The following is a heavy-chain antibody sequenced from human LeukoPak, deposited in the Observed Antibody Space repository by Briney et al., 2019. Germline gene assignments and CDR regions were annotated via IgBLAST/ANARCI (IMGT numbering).Heavy chain of an antibody. D-gene: IGHD2-2*01. J-gene: IGHJ3*02. V-gene: IGHV3-7*01. CDR3: ATGYCSSTSCYSVRAFDI. Sequence: GGSLRLSCAASGFTFSSYAMSWVRQAPGKGLEGVANIKQDGSEKYYVDSVKGRFTISRDNAKNSLYLQMNSLRAEDTAVYYCATGYCSSTSCYSVRAFDIWGQGTMVTVSS. CDR2: IKQDGSEK. CDR1: GFTFSSYA.